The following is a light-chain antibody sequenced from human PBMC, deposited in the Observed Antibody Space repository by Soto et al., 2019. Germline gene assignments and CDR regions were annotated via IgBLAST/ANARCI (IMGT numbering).Light chain of an antibody. Sequence: QSVLTQPRSVSGSPGQSVTISCTGTSSDVGGYNYVSWYQQHPGKAPKLMIYDVSKRPSGVPDRFSGSKSGNTASLTISGLQAVDEADYYCCSYAGSYSYVFGTGTKV. CDR3: CSYAGSYSYV. V-gene: IGLV2-11*01. J-gene: IGLJ1*01. CDR2: DVS. CDR1: SSDVGGYNY.